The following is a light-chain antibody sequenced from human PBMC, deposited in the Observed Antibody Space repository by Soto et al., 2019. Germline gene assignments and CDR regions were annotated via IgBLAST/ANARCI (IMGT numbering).Light chain of an antibody. V-gene: IGLV2-14*03. Sequence: QSVLTQHASVSGSPGQSITISCSGTSSDIGSYNHVAWYQQLPGKSRKLMIYAVSDRLEGGSDRFSGSKSGIPGSLTICGLQTEDEADYDCLSYAARQSELFGTGTKGTVL. CDR3: LSYAARQSEL. J-gene: IGLJ1*01. CDR2: AVS. CDR1: SSDIGSYNH.